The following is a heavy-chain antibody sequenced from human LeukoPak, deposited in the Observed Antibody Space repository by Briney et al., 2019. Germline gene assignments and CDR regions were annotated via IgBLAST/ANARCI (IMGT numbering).Heavy chain of an antibody. D-gene: IGHD6-13*01. J-gene: IGHJ3*02. V-gene: IGHV4-61*02. CDR1: GDSISSGSYY. CDR2: IHTSGST. CDR3: ARGGAAARGNNAFDI. Sequence: SQTLSLTCTVSGDSISSGSYYWSWIRQPAGKGLEWIGRIHTSGSTNYNSSLKSRVTISLDTSKSQFSLSLTSVTAADTAVYYCARGGAAARGNNAFDIWGQGTMVTVYS.